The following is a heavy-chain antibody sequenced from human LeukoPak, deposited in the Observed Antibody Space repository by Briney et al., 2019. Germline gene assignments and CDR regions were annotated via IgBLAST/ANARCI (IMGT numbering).Heavy chain of an antibody. V-gene: IGHV1-2*02. Sequence: ASVTVSFTASGYTFTGYYMHWVRQAPGQGLEWMGWINPNSGGTNYAQKFQGRLTMTRHTSISTAYMELSRLRSDDTAVYYCARDYYDNSGYPDYWGQGTLVTVSS. D-gene: IGHD3-22*01. CDR3: ARDYYDNSGYPDY. CDR1: GYTFTGYY. J-gene: IGHJ4*02. CDR2: INPNSGGT.